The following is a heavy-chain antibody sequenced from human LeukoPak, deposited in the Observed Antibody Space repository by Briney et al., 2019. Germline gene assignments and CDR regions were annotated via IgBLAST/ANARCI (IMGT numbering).Heavy chain of an antibody. CDR2: INPNSGGT. D-gene: IGHD3-10*01. V-gene: IGHV1-2*02. J-gene: IGHJ4*02. CDR1: VYSFTGYY. Sequence: ASVKVSCKASVYSFTGYYMHWVRQAPGQGLEGMGWINPNSGGTNYAQKFQGRVTMPRDTSLSTAYMELSRLIFDDTVVYYCAREVSNYGSGSYDYWGQGTLVTVSS. CDR3: AREVSNYGSGSYDY.